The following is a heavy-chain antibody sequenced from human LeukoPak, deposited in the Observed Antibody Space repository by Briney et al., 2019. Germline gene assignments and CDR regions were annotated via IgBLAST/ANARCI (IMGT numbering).Heavy chain of an antibody. Sequence: GGSLRLSCAASGFTFSSYAMSWVRQAPGKGLEWVSAISGSGGSTYYADPVKGRFTISRDNSKNTLYLQMNSLRAEDTAVYYCAKDRQSIVVVIIGYWGQGTLVTVSS. D-gene: IGHD3-22*01. V-gene: IGHV3-23*01. CDR2: ISGSGGST. CDR1: GFTFSSYA. J-gene: IGHJ4*02. CDR3: AKDRQSIVVVIIGY.